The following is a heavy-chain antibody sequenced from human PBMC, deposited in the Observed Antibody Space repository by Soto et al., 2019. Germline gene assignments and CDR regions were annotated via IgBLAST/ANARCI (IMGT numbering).Heavy chain of an antibody. Sequence: EVQLVESGGGLVKPGGSLRLPCAASGFTFSNAWMNWVRQAPGKGLEWVGRIKSKTDGGTTDYAAPVKGRFTISRDDSKNTLYLQMNSLKTEDTAVYYCTTGAMTTVILNDYWGQGTLVTVSS. CDR2: IKSKTDGGTT. CDR1: GFTFSNAW. D-gene: IGHD4-17*01. V-gene: IGHV3-15*07. J-gene: IGHJ4*02. CDR3: TTGAMTTVILNDY.